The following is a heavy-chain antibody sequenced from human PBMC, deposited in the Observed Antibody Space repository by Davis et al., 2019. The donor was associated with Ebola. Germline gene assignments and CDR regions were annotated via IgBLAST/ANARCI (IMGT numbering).Heavy chain of an antibody. D-gene: IGHD2-2*02. CDR3: ARGRSLGYCSSTSCYIHYYYMDV. Sequence: PSETLSLTCTVSGGSISSYYWSWIRQPPGKGLEWIGETTHTGTATYNPSLKSRVTISVDTSKNQFSLKLSSVTAADTAVYYCARGRSLGYCSSTSCYIHYYYMDVWGKGTTVTVSS. CDR1: GGSISSYY. J-gene: IGHJ6*03. V-gene: IGHV4-34*01. CDR2: TTHTGTA.